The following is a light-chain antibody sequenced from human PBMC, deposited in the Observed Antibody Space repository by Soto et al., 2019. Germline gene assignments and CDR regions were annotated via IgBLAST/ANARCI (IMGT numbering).Light chain of an antibody. CDR1: QSVGSNY. J-gene: IGKJ1*01. Sequence: DIVLTQSPGTLCLSPGERATLSCRASQSVGSNYLAWYQQKPGQAPRLLIYGASSRATVIPDRFSGSGSGTDFTLTISRLEPEDFAVYYCQQYGNSPWTFGQGTKVDIK. CDR3: QQYGNSPWT. CDR2: GAS. V-gene: IGKV3-20*01.